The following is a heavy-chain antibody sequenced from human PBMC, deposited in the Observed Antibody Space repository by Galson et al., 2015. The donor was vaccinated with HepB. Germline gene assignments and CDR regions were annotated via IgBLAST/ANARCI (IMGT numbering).Heavy chain of an antibody. J-gene: IGHJ4*02. CDR3: TRAGYCSGGSCEYFDY. D-gene: IGHD2-15*01. V-gene: IGHV3-49*03. CDR2: IRSKAYGGTT. Sequence: SLRLSCAASGFTFGDYAMRWFRQAPGKGLEWVGFIRSKAYGGTTEYAASVKGRFTIPRDDSKSIAYLQMNSLKTEDTAVYYCTRAGYCSGGSCEYFDYWGQGTLVTVSS. CDR1: GFTFGDYA.